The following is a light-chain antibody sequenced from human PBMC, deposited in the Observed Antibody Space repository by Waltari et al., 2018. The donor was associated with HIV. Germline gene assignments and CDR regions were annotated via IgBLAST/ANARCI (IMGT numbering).Light chain of an antibody. V-gene: IGKV1-12*01. Sequence: DIQMTQSPSYVSASLGQTVPISCRANQSIGYLLAWFLQRPGEAPRLLVYAASRRENGGPAKFFAIGSETDCTLTVSGLQSEDFATDYGQQASSFPHTFGGGTKV. J-gene: IGKJ4*01. CDR3: QQASSFPHT. CDR1: QSIGYL. CDR2: AAS.